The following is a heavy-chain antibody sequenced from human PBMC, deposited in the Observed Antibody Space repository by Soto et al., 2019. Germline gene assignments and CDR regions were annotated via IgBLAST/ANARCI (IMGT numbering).Heavy chain of an antibody. CDR1: GYTLTELS. J-gene: IGHJ6*02. CDR2: FAPEDGET. D-gene: IGHD2-8*02. Sequence: AAVKVSCKVSGYTLTELSMHWVRQAPGKGLEWMGGFAPEDGETIYAQKFQGRVTMTEDTSTDTAYMELSSLRSEDTAVYYCATDRRRTGAYVDHYDGMDVWGQGTTVTVSS. CDR3: ATDRRRTGAYVDHYDGMDV. V-gene: IGHV1-24*01.